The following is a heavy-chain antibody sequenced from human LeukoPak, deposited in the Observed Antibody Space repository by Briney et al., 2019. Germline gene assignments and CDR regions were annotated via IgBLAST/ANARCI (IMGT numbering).Heavy chain of an antibody. CDR1: GFTFSNYD. CDR2: IAVAGDT. CDR3: VGSSGYSSSWYAFRI. J-gene: IGHJ3*02. D-gene: IGHD6-13*01. Sequence: PGGSLRLSCVVSGFTFSNYDMYWIRQVTGKGLEWVSTIAVAGDTYYTGAVKGRVTISRENAKNSLYLQMNSLTAGDTAVYYCVGSSGYSSSWYAFRIWGQGTMVTVSS. V-gene: IGHV3-13*04.